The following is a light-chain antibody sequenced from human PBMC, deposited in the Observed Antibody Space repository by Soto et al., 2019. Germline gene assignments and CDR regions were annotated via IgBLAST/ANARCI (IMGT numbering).Light chain of an antibody. CDR2: AAS. CDR3: QQSYSTPFA. CDR1: QTISNY. J-gene: IGKJ4*01. Sequence: IQMTQSPSSLSASVGDRVTITCRASQTISNYLNWYQQKPGKAPNLLIYAASSLHSGVPSRFSGSGSGTELTLTINSLQPEDFATYYCQQSYSTPFAFGGGTNVEIK. V-gene: IGKV1-39*01.